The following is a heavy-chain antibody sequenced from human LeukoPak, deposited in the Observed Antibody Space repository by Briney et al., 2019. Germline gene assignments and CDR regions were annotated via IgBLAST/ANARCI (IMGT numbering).Heavy chain of an antibody. J-gene: IGHJ4*02. D-gene: IGHD3-3*01. V-gene: IGHV1-18*01. Sequence: ASVKVSCKASGYTFTSYGISWVRQAPGQGLEWMGWICAYNGNTNYAQKLQGRVTMTTDTSTSTAYMELRSLRSDDTAVYYCARVVRNYDFWSGSYYFDYWGQGTLVTVSS. CDR2: ICAYNGNT. CDR3: ARVVRNYDFWSGSYYFDY. CDR1: GYTFTSYG.